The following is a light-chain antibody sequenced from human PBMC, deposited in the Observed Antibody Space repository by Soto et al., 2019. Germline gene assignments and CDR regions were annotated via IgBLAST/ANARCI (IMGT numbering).Light chain of an antibody. CDR2: WAS. Sequence: DIVMTQSPDSLSVSLGERATINCRSSQSVFYTPNNRNYLGWYQQRPGQPHKLLIYWASIWESGVPDRFSGSGSGTDFTLTIDSLQAEDVAVYFCHQYYRSPYTFCQGTKLEIK. CDR3: HQYYRSPYT. CDR1: QSVFYTPNNRNY. J-gene: IGKJ2*01. V-gene: IGKV4-1*01.